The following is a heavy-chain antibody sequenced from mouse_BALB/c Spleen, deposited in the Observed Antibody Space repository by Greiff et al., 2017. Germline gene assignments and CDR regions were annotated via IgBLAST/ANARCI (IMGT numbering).Heavy chain of an antibody. CDR3: ARPYGSDAMDY. CDR2: IWSGGST. V-gene: IGHV2-2*02. CDR1: GFSLTSYG. D-gene: IGHD1-1*01. J-gene: IGHJ4*01. Sequence: VKLQQSGPGLVQPSQSLSITCTVSGFSLTSYGVHWVRQSPGKGLEWLGVIWSGGSTDYNAAFISRLSISKDNSKSQVFFKMNSLQANDTAIYYCARPYGSDAMDYWGQGTSVTVSS.